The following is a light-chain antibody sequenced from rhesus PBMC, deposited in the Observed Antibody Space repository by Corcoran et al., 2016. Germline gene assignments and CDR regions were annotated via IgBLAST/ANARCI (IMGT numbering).Light chain of an antibody. CDR3: HQYYSSPFT. Sequence: DIVMTQSPDSLAVSLGERATINCKSSQSLLYSSNNKNYLAWYQQKPGQAPKIPIYLASTRESTREYGVPNGCMGSGSGTDFTLTISGLQAEDVAVYCCHQYYSSPFTFGPGTKLDIK. CDR2: LAS. V-gene: IGKV4-1*01. J-gene: IGKJ3*01. CDR1: QSLLYSSNNKNY.